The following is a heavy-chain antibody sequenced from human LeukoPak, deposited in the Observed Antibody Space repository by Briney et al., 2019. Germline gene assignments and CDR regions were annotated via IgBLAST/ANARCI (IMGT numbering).Heavy chain of an antibody. CDR1: GDSVSSNSAA. CDR3: ARDGSVPPDYGSGSYYTASWFDP. CDR2: TYYRSRWYN. Sequence: SQTLSLTCAISGDSVSSNSAAWNWIRQSPSRGLEWLGRTYYRSRWYNDYSVSVKSRITINPDTSKNQFSLQLNSVTPEDTAVYYCARDGSVPPDYGSGSYYTASWFDPWGQGTLVTVSS. V-gene: IGHV6-1*01. J-gene: IGHJ5*02. D-gene: IGHD3-10*01.